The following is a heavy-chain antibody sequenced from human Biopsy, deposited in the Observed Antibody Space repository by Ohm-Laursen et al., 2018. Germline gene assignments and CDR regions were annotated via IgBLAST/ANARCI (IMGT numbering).Heavy chain of an antibody. CDR1: GFTFNNYG. V-gene: IGHV3-33*08. CDR2: IFYDGSNT. Sequence: FPRISCAASGFTFNNYGMQWVRQAPGKGLGWVAFIFYDGSNTYYADSVKGRFTISRDNANNLLYLQMDSLRAEDTAVYYCARRRPIDYWGQGILVTVSS. CDR3: ARRRPIDY. J-gene: IGHJ4*02.